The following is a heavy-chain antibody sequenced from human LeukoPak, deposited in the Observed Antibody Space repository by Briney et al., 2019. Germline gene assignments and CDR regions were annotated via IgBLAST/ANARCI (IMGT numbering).Heavy chain of an antibody. CDR3: ARSHYYDSSGYSPSYYFDY. D-gene: IGHD3-22*01. V-gene: IGHV3-30-3*01. Sequence: RGSLRLSCAASGFTFSSYAMHWVRQAPGKGLEWVAVISYDGSNKYYADSVKGRFTISRDNSKNTLYLQMNSLRAEDTAVYYCARSHYYDSSGYSPSYYFDYWGQGTLVTVSS. CDR2: ISYDGSNK. CDR1: GFTFSSYA. J-gene: IGHJ4*02.